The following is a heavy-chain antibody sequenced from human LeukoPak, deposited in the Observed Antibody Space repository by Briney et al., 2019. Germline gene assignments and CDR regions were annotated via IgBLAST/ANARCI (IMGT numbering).Heavy chain of an antibody. V-gene: IGHV4-39*07. J-gene: IGHJ6*02. CDR1: GGSISSSSYY. Sequence: PSETLSLTCTVSGGSISSSSYYWGWLRQPPGKGLEWIGSIYYSGSTYYNPSLKSRVTISVDTSKNQFSLKLSSVTAADTAVYYCAREGIAVAARGYYYYGMDVWGQGTTVTVSS. D-gene: IGHD6-19*01. CDR2: IYYSGST. CDR3: AREGIAVAARGYYYYGMDV.